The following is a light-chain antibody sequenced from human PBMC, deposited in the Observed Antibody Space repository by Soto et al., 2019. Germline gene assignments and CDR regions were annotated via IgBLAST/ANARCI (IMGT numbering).Light chain of an antibody. CDR2: SNN. V-gene: IGLV1-44*01. CDR1: SSNIGSNT. J-gene: IGLJ3*02. Sequence: QSVLTQPPSASGTPGQRVTISCSGSSSNIGSNTVNWYQQLPGTAPKLLIYSNNQRPSGLPDRFSGSKSGTSASLAISGLQSEDEAEYYCAAWDDSLNGGVFGGGTKLTVL. CDR3: AAWDDSLNGGV.